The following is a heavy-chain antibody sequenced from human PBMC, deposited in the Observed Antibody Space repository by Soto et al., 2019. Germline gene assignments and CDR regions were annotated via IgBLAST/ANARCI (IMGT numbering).Heavy chain of an antibody. V-gene: IGHV4-61*01. CDR3: ARGQNWNYDY. D-gene: IGHD1-7*01. Sequence: QVQLQESGPGLVKPSETLSLTCTVSGGSVSSGSYYRSWIRQPPGKGLEWIGYISYSGSTNYNPSLKSRVTISVDTSKKQFSLKLSSVTAADTAVYYCARGQNWNYDYWGQGTLVTVSS. J-gene: IGHJ4*02. CDR2: ISYSGST. CDR1: GGSVSSGSYY.